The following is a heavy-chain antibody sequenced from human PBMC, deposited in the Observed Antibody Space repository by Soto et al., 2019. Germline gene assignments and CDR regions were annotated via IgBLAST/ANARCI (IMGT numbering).Heavy chain of an antibody. CDR2: IYYSGST. J-gene: IGHJ6*02. V-gene: IGHV4-39*01. CDR3: ARHAITMVRGVIRYYYGMDV. Sequence: SETLSLTCTVSGGSISSSSYYWGWIRQPPGKGLEWIGSIYYSGSTYYNPSLKSRVTISVDTSKNQFSLKLSSVTAADTAVYYCARHAITMVRGVIRYYYGMDVWGQGTTVTVSS. D-gene: IGHD3-10*01. CDR1: GGSISSSSYY.